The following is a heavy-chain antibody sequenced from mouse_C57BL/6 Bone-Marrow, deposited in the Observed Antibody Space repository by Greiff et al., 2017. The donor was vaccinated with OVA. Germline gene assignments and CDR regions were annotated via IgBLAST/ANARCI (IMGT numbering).Heavy chain of an antibody. V-gene: IGHV14-4*01. CDR1: GFNIKDDY. CDR3: ARGEWLRQYYFDY. Sequence: SGAELVRPGASVKLSCTASGFNIKDDYMHWVKQRPEQGLEWIGWIDPENGDTEYASKFQGKATITADTSSSTAYMQLSSLTSEDSAVYYCARGEWLRQYYFDYWGQGTTLTVSS. D-gene: IGHD2-2*01. CDR2: IDPENGDT. J-gene: IGHJ2*01.